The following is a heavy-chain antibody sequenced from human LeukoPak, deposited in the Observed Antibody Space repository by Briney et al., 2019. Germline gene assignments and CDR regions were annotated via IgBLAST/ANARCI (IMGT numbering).Heavy chain of an antibody. CDR2: ISYDGSNK. J-gene: IGHJ6*03. Sequence: GGSLRLSCAASGFTFSSYSMNWVRQAPGKGLEWVAVISYDGSNKYYADSVKGRFTISRDDSKNTLYLQMNSLRAEDTAVYYCAKDLDRYYYYMDVWGKGTTVTVSS. V-gene: IGHV3-30*18. CDR3: AKDLDRYYYYMDV. CDR1: GFTFSSYS. D-gene: IGHD1-14*01.